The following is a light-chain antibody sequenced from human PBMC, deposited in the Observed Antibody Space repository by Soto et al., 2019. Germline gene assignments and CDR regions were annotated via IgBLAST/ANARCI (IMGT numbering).Light chain of an antibody. CDR3: QQYDNLPSLT. CDR1: QDISNY. V-gene: IGKV1-33*01. CDR2: DAS. Sequence: DIQMTQSPSSLSACVGDRVTITCQASQDISNYLNWYQQKPGKAPKLLIYDASNLETGVPSRFSGSGSGTDFTFTISSLQPEDIATYYCQQYDNLPSLTFGGGTKVEIK. J-gene: IGKJ4*01.